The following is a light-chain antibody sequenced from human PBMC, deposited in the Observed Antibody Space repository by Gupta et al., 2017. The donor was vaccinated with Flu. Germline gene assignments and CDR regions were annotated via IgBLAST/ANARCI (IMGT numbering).Light chain of an antibody. CDR1: QSVLNFSNNKNF. Sequence: NRNSSQSVLNFSNNKNFITWYQQKPGQPPKLLIYWASTRGDGVPDRFSGSGSGTDFTLTSSSLQAEDVAVYFCQQYYNPPYTFGQGTKL. CDR2: WAS. V-gene: IGKV4-1*01. J-gene: IGKJ2*01. CDR3: QQYYNPPYT.